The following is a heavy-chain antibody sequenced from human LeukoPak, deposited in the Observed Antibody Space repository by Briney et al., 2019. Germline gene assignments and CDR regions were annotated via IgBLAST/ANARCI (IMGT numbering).Heavy chain of an antibody. Sequence: PGRSLRLSCAASGFTFSSYGMHWVRQAPGKGLEWVGHIKRKADGGTTDYAAPVKGRFTISRDDSKNMLYLQMDSLKTEDTAVYYCTTSGMEQAGFDYWGQGTLVTVSS. J-gene: IGHJ4*02. D-gene: IGHD3-10*01. V-gene: IGHV3-15*01. CDR3: TTSGMEQAGFDY. CDR2: IKRKADGGTT. CDR1: GFTFSSYG.